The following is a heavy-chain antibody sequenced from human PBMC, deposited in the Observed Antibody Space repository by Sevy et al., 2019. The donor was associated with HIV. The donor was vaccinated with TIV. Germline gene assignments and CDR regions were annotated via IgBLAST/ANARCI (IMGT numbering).Heavy chain of an antibody. CDR1: GFTFSSYA. CDR2: ISGSGGST. D-gene: IGHD2-15*01. CDR3: AKDAGDCSGGSCYYYGMDV. Sequence: GGSLRLSCAVSGFTFSSYAMNWVRQAPGKGLEWVSDISGSGGSTYHADSVKGQFTISRDNSKNTLYLQMNSLRAEDTAVYYCAKDAGDCSGGSCYYYGMDVWGQGTTVTVSS. J-gene: IGHJ6*02. V-gene: IGHV3-23*01.